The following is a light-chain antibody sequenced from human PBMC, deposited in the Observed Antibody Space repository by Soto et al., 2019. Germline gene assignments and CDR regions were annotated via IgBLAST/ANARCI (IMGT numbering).Light chain of an antibody. CDR3: QQYDGSLGLT. Sequence: EIVLTQSPGTLSLSPGERATLSCRASQSVSSRYLAWYQQKPGQAPRLLIYGASSRATGIPDRFSGSGSGTDFTLTISRLEPEDFAVYYCQQYDGSLGLTFGGGTKVEIK. CDR2: GAS. V-gene: IGKV3-20*01. CDR1: QSVSSRY. J-gene: IGKJ4*01.